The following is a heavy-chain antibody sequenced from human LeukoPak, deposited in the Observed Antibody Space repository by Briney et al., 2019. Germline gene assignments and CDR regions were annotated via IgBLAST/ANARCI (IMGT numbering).Heavy chain of an antibody. CDR1: GGSISSYY. J-gene: IGHJ3*02. CDR2: IYYSGST. Sequence: SETLSFTCTVSGGSISSYYWGWIRQPPGKGLEWIGSIYYSGSTYYNPSLKSRVTISVDTSKNQFSLKLSSVTAADTAVYYCASSLGYCSGGSCYPDAFDIWGQGTMVTVSS. V-gene: IGHV4-39*01. D-gene: IGHD2-15*01. CDR3: ASSLGYCSGGSCYPDAFDI.